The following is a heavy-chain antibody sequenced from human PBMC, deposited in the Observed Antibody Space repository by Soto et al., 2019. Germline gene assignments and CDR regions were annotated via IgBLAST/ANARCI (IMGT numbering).Heavy chain of an antibody. CDR2: IYPGDSDT. CDR1: GYSFTSYW. D-gene: IGHD2-2*02. Sequence: GESLKISCKGSGYSFTSYWIGWVRQMPGKGLEWMGIIYPGDSDTRYSPSFQGQVTISADKSISTAYLQWSSLKASDTAMYYCARLSGCSSASCYTHMDVWGQGTTVTVSS. V-gene: IGHV5-51*01. CDR3: ARLSGCSSASCYTHMDV. J-gene: IGHJ6*02.